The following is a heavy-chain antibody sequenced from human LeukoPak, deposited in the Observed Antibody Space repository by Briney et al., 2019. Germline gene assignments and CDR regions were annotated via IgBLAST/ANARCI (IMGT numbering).Heavy chain of an antibody. CDR1: GFTFSSYA. CDR2: ISGSGGST. Sequence: PGGSLILSCAASGFTFSSYAMSWVRQAPGKGLEWVSAISGSGGSTYYADSVKGRFTISRDNSKNTLYLPMNSLRAEDTAVYYCAKDRPGTPQAPLDYWGQGTLVTVSS. J-gene: IGHJ4*02. CDR3: AKDRPGTPQAPLDY. V-gene: IGHV3-23*01.